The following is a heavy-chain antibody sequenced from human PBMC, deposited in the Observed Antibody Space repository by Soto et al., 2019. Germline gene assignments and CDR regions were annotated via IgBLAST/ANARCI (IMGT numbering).Heavy chain of an antibody. D-gene: IGHD3-10*01. Sequence: QVQLVQSGAEVKKPGSSVKVSCKSGGAFSSYAINWVRQAPGQGPEWMGRIIPVFGITNYAQKFQGRVTITADESTRTSYMEMSSLRSEETAVFYCARSTGTGTSVDSWGQGTLVTASS. V-gene: IGHV1-69*15. J-gene: IGHJ4*02. CDR3: ARSTGTGTSVDS. CDR1: GGAFSSYA. CDR2: IIPVFGIT.